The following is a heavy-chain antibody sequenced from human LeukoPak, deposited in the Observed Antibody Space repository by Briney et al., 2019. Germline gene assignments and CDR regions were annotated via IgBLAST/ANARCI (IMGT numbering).Heavy chain of an antibody. CDR1: GFSFSSYA. D-gene: IGHD2-2*01. CDR2: ISNDGRNE. J-gene: IGHJ4*02. V-gene: IGHV3-30*04. CDR3: ARDLSGTTWGFDY. Sequence: GGSLRLPCTGSGFSFSSYAIHWVRQAPGKGLEWVTVISNDGRNEYYAGSVKGRFTISRDNSKKKLYLQMNSLRAEDTAVYYCARDLSGTTWGFDYWGQGTLVTVSS.